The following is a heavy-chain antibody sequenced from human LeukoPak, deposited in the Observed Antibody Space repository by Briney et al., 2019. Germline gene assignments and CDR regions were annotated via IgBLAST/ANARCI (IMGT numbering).Heavy chain of an antibody. D-gene: IGHD2-2*02. Sequence: KPSETLSLTCAVYGGSFSGYYWSWIRQPPGKGLEWIGEINDSGSANYNTSLKSGLTISVGKSKKQFSRKRSSVTAADTAVYYCARGLYCSSNSCYKDYWGQGTLVTVSS. CDR2: INDSGSA. V-gene: IGHV4-34*01. CDR3: ARGLYCSSNSCYKDY. J-gene: IGHJ4*02. CDR1: GGSFSGYY.